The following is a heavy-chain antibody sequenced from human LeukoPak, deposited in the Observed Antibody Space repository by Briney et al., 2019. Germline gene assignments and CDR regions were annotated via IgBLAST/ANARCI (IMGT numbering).Heavy chain of an antibody. V-gene: IGHV1-46*01. CDR1: GYTFTSYY. Sequence: ASVKVSCKASGYTFTSYYMHWVRQAPGQGLEWMGIINPSGGSTSYAQKFQGRVTMTRDTSTSTVYMELSSLRAEDTAVYYCAKVGDSSGWYPRYYMDVWGKGTTVTVSS. D-gene: IGHD6-19*01. CDR2: INPSGGST. J-gene: IGHJ6*03. CDR3: AKVGDSSGWYPRYYMDV.